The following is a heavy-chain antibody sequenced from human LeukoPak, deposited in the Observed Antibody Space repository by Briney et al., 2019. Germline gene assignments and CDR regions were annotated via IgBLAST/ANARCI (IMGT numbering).Heavy chain of an antibody. CDR2: IYYSGNT. V-gene: IGHV4-61*01. CDR3: ARASWDDVGTDY. J-gene: IGHJ4*02. CDR1: GGSVSSDNYY. Sequence: SETLSLTCTVSGGSVSSDNYYWSWIRQPPGKGLEWIGYIYYSGNTNYNPSLTSRVSISVDTSKNQFPLKLNSVTAADTAVYYCARASWDDVGTDYWGQGTLVTVSS. D-gene: IGHD1-1*01.